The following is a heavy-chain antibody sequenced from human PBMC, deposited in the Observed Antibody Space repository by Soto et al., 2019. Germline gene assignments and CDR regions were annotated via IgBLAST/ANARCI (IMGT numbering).Heavy chain of an antibody. Sequence: GGSLRLSCAASGFTFSSYSMNWVRQAPGKGLEWVSSISSSSSYIYYADSVKGRFTISRDNAKNSLYLQMNSLRAEDTAVYYCARGPFGVVMNYYYYGMDVWGQGTTVTVSS. V-gene: IGHV3-21*01. D-gene: IGHD3-3*01. J-gene: IGHJ6*02. CDR2: ISSSSSYI. CDR3: ARGPFGVVMNYYYYGMDV. CDR1: GFTFSSYS.